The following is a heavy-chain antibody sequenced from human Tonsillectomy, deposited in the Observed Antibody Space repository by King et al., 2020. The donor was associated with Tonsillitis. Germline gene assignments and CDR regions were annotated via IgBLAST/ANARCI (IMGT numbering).Heavy chain of an antibody. CDR1: GFIVSTKY. Sequence: LVESGGGLIQPGGSLRLSCAVSGFIVSTKYIRWVRQAPRTGREGGEMIYSGGSTYYADSVKGRFTISRDNSKNTVYLQMNSLRAEDTAVYYCARDIGFGYFDYWGQGTLVTVSS. CDR3: ARDIGFGYFDY. D-gene: IGHD2-15*01. J-gene: IGHJ4*02. V-gene: IGHV3-53*01. CDR2: IYSGGST.